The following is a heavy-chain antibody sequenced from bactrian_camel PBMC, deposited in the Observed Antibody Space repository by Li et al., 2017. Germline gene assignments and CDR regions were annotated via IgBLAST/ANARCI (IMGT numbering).Heavy chain of an antibody. D-gene: IGHD5*01. V-gene: IGHV3S40*01. CDR1: GNSWKYFC. CDR2: IYRGGGT. CDR3: AARLGFTANWGDWREPDY. J-gene: IGHJ4*01. Sequence: DVQLVESGGGSVQAGGSTRLSCVVSGNSWKYFCVGWFRQAPGKAREGVAAIYRGGGTYCADSVKGRFTISRESGKNTVTLQMNYLSPEDTGTYYCAARLGFTANWGDWREPDYWGQGTQVTVS.